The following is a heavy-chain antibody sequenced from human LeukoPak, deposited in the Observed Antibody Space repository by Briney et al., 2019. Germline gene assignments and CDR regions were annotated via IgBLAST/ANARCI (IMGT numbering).Heavy chain of an antibody. V-gene: IGHV4-4*02. J-gene: IGHJ4*02. CDR3: ARRYYGSGTNYFDY. CDR2: VYHSGST. D-gene: IGHD3-10*01. CDR1: GGSISSSNW. Sequence: SGTLSLTCTVSGGSISSSNWWSWVRQPPGKGLEWTGEVYHSGSTTYNSSLKSRLTMSIDKSKNHFSLNLSSVTAADTAVYYCARRYYGSGTNYFDYWGQGTLVTVSS.